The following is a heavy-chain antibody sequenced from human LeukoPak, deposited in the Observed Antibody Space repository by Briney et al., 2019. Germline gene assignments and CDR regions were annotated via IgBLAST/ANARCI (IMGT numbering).Heavy chain of an antibody. Sequence: ASVKVSCKASGYTFTSYATNWVRQAPGQGLEWMGWINTNTGNPTYAQGFTGRFVFSLDTSVSTAYLQISSLKAEDTAVYYCARGWYSSGWYGLGYWGQGALVTVSS. CDR2: INTNTGNP. D-gene: IGHD6-19*01. V-gene: IGHV7-4-1*02. CDR3: ARGWYSSGWYGLGY. CDR1: GYTFTSYA. J-gene: IGHJ4*02.